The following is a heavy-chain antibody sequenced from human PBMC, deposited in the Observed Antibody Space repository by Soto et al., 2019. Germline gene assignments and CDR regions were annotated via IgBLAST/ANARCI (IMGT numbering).Heavy chain of an antibody. CDR3: AKGLRAVAGNGDAFDI. Sequence: PAGSLRLSCAASGFTFSIYVMSWVRQAPGKGLEWVSAISGSGGSTYYADSVKGRFTISRDNSKNTLYLQVNSLRAEDTAVYYCAKGLRAVAGNGDAFDIWGQGTMVTVSS. CDR2: ISGSGGST. J-gene: IGHJ3*02. CDR1: GFTFSIYV. V-gene: IGHV3-23*01. D-gene: IGHD6-19*01.